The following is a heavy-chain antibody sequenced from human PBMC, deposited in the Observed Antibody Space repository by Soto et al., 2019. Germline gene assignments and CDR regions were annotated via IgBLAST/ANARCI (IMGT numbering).Heavy chain of an antibody. CDR2: IIPYYNTL. J-gene: IGHJ4*02. D-gene: IGHD2-2*01. CDR3: ASGASCLYPYSCDS. V-gene: IGHV1-69*01. CDR1: EGTFNSYA. Sequence: QAQVVQSGAEVRKPGSSVKLSCKASEGTFNSYAIAWVRQAPGQGLEWMGGIIPYYNTLNYAQKFQDRVTVTAADYTNTVYMELSSLRSDATGVYFCASGASCLYPYSCDSVAQGTLVTVSS.